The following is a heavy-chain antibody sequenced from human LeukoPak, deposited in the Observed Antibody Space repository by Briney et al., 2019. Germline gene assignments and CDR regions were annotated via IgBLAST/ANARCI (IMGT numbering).Heavy chain of an antibody. J-gene: IGHJ3*02. CDR2: IRYDGSNK. Sequence: GGSLRLSCAASGFTFSSYGMHWVRQAPGKGLEWVAFIRYDGSNKYYADSVKGRFTISRDNSKNTLYLQMNSLRAEDTAVYYCAKDFYDSSGPHDAFDIWGQGTMVTISS. V-gene: IGHV3-30*02. D-gene: IGHD3-22*01. CDR3: AKDFYDSSGPHDAFDI. CDR1: GFTFSSYG.